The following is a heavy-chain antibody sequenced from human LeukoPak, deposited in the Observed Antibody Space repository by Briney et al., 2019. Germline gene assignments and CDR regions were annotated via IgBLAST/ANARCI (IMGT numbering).Heavy chain of an antibody. CDR3: ARHYPRRITMVRGVIKGVFDY. J-gene: IGHJ4*02. V-gene: IGHV4-34*01. Sequence: PSETLSLTCAVYGGSFSGYYWSWIRQPPGKGLEWIGEINHSGSTNYNPSLKSRVTISVDTSKNQFSLKLSSVTAADTAVYYCARHYPRRITMVRGVIKGVFDYWGQGTLVTVSS. CDR1: GGSFSGYY. D-gene: IGHD3-10*01. CDR2: INHSGST.